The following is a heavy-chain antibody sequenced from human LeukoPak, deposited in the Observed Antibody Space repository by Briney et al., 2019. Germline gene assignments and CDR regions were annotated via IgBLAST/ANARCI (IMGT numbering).Heavy chain of an antibody. D-gene: IGHD4-17*01. CDR2: ISYDETNK. CDR3: ANYGDYQYFDY. V-gene: IGHV3-30*18. CDR1: GFTFINYG. Sequence: GGSLRLSCAASGFTFINYGMHWVRQAPGKGLEWVAVISYDETNKYYADSVKSRFTISRDNSKNTLYLQMNSLKTDDTAVYYCANYGDYQYFDYWGQGTLVTVSS. J-gene: IGHJ4*02.